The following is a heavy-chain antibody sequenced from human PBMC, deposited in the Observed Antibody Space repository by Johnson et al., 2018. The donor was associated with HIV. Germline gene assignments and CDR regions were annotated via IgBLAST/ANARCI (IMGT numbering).Heavy chain of an antibody. CDR3: ARERDSGDSLHRRFRAFDI. V-gene: IGHV3-30*03. CDR2: ISYDGSKK. D-gene: IGHD4-17*01. CDR1: GLTFSSYG. Sequence: QVLLVESGGGVVQPGRSLRLSCAASGLTFSSYGMHWVSQAPGKGLEWVAVISYDGSKKYYAGSVKGRFAISRDNSKNTLYLQMSSLGVDDTAVYYCARERDSGDSLHRRFRAFDIWGQGTMVTVSS. J-gene: IGHJ3*02.